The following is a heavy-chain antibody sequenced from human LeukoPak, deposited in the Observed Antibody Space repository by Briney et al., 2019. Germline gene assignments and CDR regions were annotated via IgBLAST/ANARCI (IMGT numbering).Heavy chain of an antibody. Sequence: SETLSLTCTVSGGSISSMSYYWDWIRQPPGKGLEWIGSIYYSGSTSYNPSLKSPVSMSVDTSTNQFSLRLNSVTAADTAVYYCARRYSSGYYAPVFFDFWGQGALVTVSS. D-gene: IGHD6-19*01. J-gene: IGHJ4*02. CDR3: ARRYSSGYYAPVFFDF. V-gene: IGHV4-39*01. CDR1: GGSISSMSYY. CDR2: IYYSGST.